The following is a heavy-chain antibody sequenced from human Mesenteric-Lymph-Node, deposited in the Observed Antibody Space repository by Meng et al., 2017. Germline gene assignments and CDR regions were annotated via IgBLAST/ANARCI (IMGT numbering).Heavy chain of an antibody. Sequence: QVQLVESGGGVVQPGRSLRLSCAASGFTFSSYGMHWVRQAPGKGLGWVAVIWYDGSNKNYADSVKGRFTISRDNSKNTLYLQMNSLRAEDTAVYYCARQGNYDSIGSLDYWGQGTLVTVSS. CDR3: ARQGNYDSIGSLDY. J-gene: IGHJ4*02. D-gene: IGHD3-22*01. CDR2: IWYDGSNK. V-gene: IGHV3-33*01. CDR1: GFTFSSYG.